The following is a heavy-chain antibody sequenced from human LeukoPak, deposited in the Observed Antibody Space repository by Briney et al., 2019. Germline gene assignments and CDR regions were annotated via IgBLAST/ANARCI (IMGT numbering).Heavy chain of an antibody. J-gene: IGHJ4*02. CDR3: AKDGGYCSGDSCYYFDY. V-gene: IGHV3-9*01. CDR2: ISWNSGSI. CDR1: GFTFEDYA. Sequence: GGSLRLSCAASGFTFEDYAMHWVRQVPGKGLEWVSGISWNSGSIGYADSVKGRFTISRDNAKNSLYLQMNSLRAEDTALYYCAKDGGYCSGDSCYYFDYWGQGTLVTVSS. D-gene: IGHD2-15*01.